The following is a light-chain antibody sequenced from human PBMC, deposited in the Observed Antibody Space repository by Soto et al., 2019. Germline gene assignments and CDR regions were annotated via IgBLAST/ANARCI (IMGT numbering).Light chain of an antibody. CDR3: CSYAGSYTWV. CDR1: NSDVGGYDY. CDR2: DVS. Sequence: QSALTQPRSVSGSPGQSVTISCIGSNSDVGGYDYVSWYQQHPGKAPKLIIYDVSKWPSGVPDRFSGSKSGNTASLTISGLQAEDDADYYCCSYAGSYTWVFGGGTKLTVL. J-gene: IGLJ3*02. V-gene: IGLV2-11*01.